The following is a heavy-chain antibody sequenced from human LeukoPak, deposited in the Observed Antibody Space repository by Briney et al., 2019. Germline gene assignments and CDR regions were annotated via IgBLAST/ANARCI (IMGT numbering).Heavy chain of an antibody. J-gene: IGHJ4*02. Sequence: PGGSLRLSCAASGFSFSNYAMNWVRQAPGKGLEWVSGISESGGSTYYADSVKGRFTISRDNSKNTLYLQMKSLRAEDTALYYCAKSSSDWYFDYWGQGTLVTVSS. CDR1: GFSFSNYA. V-gene: IGHV3-23*01. D-gene: IGHD6-19*01. CDR3: AKSSSDWYFDY. CDR2: ISESGGST.